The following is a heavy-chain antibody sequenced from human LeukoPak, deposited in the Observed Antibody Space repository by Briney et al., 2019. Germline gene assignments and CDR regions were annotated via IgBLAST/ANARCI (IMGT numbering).Heavy chain of an antibody. D-gene: IGHD3-22*01. CDR1: GGSIGSGRYY. CDR3: ANTMIVVGSYYFDY. Sequence: SETLSLTCTVSGGSIGSGRYYWAWIRQPPGKGLEWIGSIYYSGSTYYNPSLKSRVTISVDTSKNQFSLKLSSVAAADTAVYYCANTMIVVGSYYFDYWGQGTLVTVSS. J-gene: IGHJ4*02. V-gene: IGHV4-39*01. CDR2: IYYSGST.